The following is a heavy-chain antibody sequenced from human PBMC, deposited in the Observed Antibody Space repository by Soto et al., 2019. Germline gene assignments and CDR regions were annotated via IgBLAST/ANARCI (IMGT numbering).Heavy chain of an antibody. D-gene: IGHD1-26*01. CDR3: ARSYGAVGASNYLDY. J-gene: IGHJ4*02. CDR2: ISYDGSNK. V-gene: IGHV3-30-3*01. CDR1: GFTFSSYA. Sequence: QVQLVESGGGVAQPGRSLRLSCAASGFTFSSYAMHWVRQAPDKGLVRVAVISYDGSNKYYADSVKGRFTISRDNSKNTLYLQMNSLRAEDTAGYYCARSYGAVGASNYLDYWGQGTLVTVSS.